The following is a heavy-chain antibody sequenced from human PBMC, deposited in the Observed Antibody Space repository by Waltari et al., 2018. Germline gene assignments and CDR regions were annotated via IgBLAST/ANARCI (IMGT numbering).Heavy chain of an antibody. CDR1: GGSIVIYS. D-gene: IGHD3-22*01. CDR2: IYDSGST. Sequence: QVQLQESGPGLVQPSETLSLTCTVSGGSIVIYSWSWIRQPPAKGLEWIWYIYDSGSTNYKPAVKSRVTISVDTSKNPFSLKLSSATAADTAVYYCARGEVTMIATQGTYWYFDRWGRGTLVTVSS. CDR3: ARGEVTMIATQGTYWYFDR. V-gene: IGHV4-59*01. J-gene: IGHJ2*01.